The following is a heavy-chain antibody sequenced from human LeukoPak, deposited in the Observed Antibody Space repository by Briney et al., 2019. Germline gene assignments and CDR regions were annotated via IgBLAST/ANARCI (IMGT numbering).Heavy chain of an antibody. D-gene: IGHD3-3*02. V-gene: IGHV1-3*01. J-gene: IGHJ4*02. CDR1: GYTFTSYA. CDR2: INAGNGNT. Sequence: ASVNVSCKASGYTFTSYAMHWARQAPGQRLEWMGWINAGNGNTKYSQKFQGRVTITRDTSASTAYMELSSLRSEDTAVYYCARDGLGFLEWLSMSYYFDYWGQGTLVTVSS. CDR3: ARDGLGFLEWLSMSYYFDY.